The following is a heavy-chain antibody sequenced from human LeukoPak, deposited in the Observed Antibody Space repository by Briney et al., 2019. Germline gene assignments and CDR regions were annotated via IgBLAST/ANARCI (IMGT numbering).Heavy chain of an antibody. CDR3: AKGNYYDSSPFDY. V-gene: IGHV3-30*18. D-gene: IGHD3-22*01. Sequence: GGSLRLSCAASGFTFSSYGMHWVRQAPGKGLEWVAVISYDGSSKYYADSVKGRFTISRDNSKNTLYLQMNSLRAEDTAVYYCAKGNYYDSSPFDYWGQGTLVTVSS. CDR2: ISYDGSSK. J-gene: IGHJ4*02. CDR1: GFTFSSYG.